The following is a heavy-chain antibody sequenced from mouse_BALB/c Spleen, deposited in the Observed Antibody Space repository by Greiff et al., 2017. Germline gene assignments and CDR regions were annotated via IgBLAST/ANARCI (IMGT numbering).Heavy chain of an antibody. CDR2: INPSNGRT. V-gene: IGHV1S81*02. J-gene: IGHJ4*01. CDR3: ARWVARATAYYAMDY. D-gene: IGHD3-1*01. Sequence: VQLQQPGAELVKPGASVKLSCKASGYTFTSYWMHWVKQRPGQGLEWIGEINPSNGRTNYNEKFKSKATLTVDKSSSTAYMQLSSLTSEDSAVYYCARWVARATAYYAMDYWGQGTSVTVSS. CDR1: GYTFTSYW.